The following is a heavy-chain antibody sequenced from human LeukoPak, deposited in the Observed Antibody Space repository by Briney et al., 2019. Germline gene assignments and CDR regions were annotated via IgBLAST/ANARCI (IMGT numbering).Heavy chain of an antibody. V-gene: IGHV3-23*01. CDR2: ISGSGGST. Sequence: GGSLRLSCAASGFIFSNYGMNWVRQAPGKGLEWVSAISGSGGSTYYADSVKGRFTISRDNSKNTLYLQMNSLRAEDTAVYYCAKASTLTGYPTNFDYWGQGTLVTVSS. CDR3: AKASTLTGYPTNFDY. D-gene: IGHD3-9*01. CDR1: GFIFSNYG. J-gene: IGHJ4*02.